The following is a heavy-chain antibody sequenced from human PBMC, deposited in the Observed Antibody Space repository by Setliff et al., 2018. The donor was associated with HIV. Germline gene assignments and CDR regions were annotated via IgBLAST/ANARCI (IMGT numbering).Heavy chain of an antibody. CDR1: GFTFSGSA. V-gene: IGHV3-74*01. J-gene: IGHJ4*02. Sequence: PGGSLRLSCAASGFTFSGSAMHWVRQASGKGLVWVSRIHSDGSLTNYADSVRGRFTISRDNSKNTLYVQMNSLRAEDTAVYYCARFHMGHFDYWGQGTLVTAPQ. CDR3: ARFHMGHFDY. CDR2: IHSDGSLT.